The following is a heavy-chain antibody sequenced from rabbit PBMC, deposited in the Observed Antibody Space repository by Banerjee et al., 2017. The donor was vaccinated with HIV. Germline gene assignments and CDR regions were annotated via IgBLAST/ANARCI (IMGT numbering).Heavy chain of an antibody. CDR1: GFSFSNKYV. D-gene: IGHD4-1*01. Sequence: QEQLEESGGELVKPEGSLTLTCTASGFSFSNKYVMCWVRQAPGKGLEWIACINTSSGNIVYATWAKGRFTISKTSWTTVTLQMTSLTAADTATYFCARSLGWGAGNLWGQGTLVTVS. CDR2: INTSSGNI. J-gene: IGHJ4*01. V-gene: IGHV1S45*01. CDR3: ARSLGWGAGNL.